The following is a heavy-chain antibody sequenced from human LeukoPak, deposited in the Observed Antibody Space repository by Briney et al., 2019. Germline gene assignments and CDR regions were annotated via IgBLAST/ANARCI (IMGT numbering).Heavy chain of an antibody. CDR3: ARGSGWAAAGSVFIASWFDP. V-gene: IGHV3-48*02. Sequence: GGSLRLSCAASGFTFSSYSMNWVRQAPGKGLEWVSYISSSSTIYYADSVKGRFTISRDNAKNSLYLQMNSLRDEDTAVYYCARGSGWAAAGSVFIASWFDPWGQGTLVTVSS. J-gene: IGHJ5*02. CDR2: ISSSSTI. CDR1: GFTFSSYS. D-gene: IGHD6-13*01.